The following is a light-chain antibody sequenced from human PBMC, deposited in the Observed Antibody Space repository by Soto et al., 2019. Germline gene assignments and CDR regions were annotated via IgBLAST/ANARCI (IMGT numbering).Light chain of an antibody. Sequence: EIVMTQSPATLSVSPGERATLSCRASQSVSSNLAWYQQKPGQAPMLLIYDTSTRATGIPARFSGSGSGTEFTLTISSLQSEDFAVYYCQQYNNWMYTFGQGTKLEIK. CDR1: QSVSSN. CDR3: QQYNNWMYT. J-gene: IGKJ2*01. V-gene: IGKV3-15*01. CDR2: DTS.